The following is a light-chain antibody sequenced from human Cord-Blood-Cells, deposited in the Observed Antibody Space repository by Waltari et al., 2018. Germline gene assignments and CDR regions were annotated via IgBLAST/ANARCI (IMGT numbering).Light chain of an antibody. J-gene: IGKJ5*01. CDR1: QSISSY. CDR3: QQSYSTPIT. Sequence: DIQITQSPSSLSASVGDRVTITCRASQSISSYLNWYQQKPGKAPKLLIYAASSLQSGVPSRFSGSGSGTDFTLTSSSLQPEDFAAYYCQQSYSTPITFGQGTRLEIK. V-gene: IGKV1-39*01. CDR2: AAS.